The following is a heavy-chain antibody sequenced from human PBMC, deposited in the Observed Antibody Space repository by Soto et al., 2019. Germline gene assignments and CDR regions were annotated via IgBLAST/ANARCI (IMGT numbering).Heavy chain of an antibody. Sequence: GGSLRLSCAASGFTFSSYAMHWVRQAPGKGLEWVAVISYDGSNKYYADSVKGRFTISRDNSKNTLYLQMNSLRAEDTAVYYCAGEVLRYFDWSGAFDIWGQGTMVTVS. V-gene: IGHV3-30-3*01. CDR1: GFTFSSYA. J-gene: IGHJ3*02. CDR2: ISYDGSNK. D-gene: IGHD3-9*01. CDR3: AGEVLRYFDWSGAFDI.